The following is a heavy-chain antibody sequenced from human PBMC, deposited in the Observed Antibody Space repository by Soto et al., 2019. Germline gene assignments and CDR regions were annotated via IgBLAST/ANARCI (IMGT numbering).Heavy chain of an antibody. CDR1: GFSFSTYN. CDR2: ISTTSFTI. CDR3: ARDRCYDGTCYSASDS. V-gene: IGHV3-48*02. D-gene: IGHD2-15*01. Sequence: GGSLRLSCAASGFSFSTYNMDWVRQAPGKRPEWIAYISTTSFTIYYADSVKGRFTISRDNDRNSLYLEMNSLRDEDTAVYYCARDRCYDGTCYSASDSWGQGTLVTVSS. J-gene: IGHJ5*01.